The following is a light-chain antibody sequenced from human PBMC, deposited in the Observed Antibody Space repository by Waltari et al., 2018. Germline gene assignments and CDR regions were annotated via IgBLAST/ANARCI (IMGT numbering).Light chain of an antibody. CDR1: NLGSKS. CDR2: SDS. V-gene: IGLV3-21*01. Sequence: SYELTQPRSVSVSPGQTARITCGGDNLGSKSVPWYQQKPPQAPVLFIYSDSERPSGIPERFSGSNSGNTATLTISGVEAGDEADYYCQVWDSSSDHPVFGGGTRLAVL. J-gene: IGLJ2*01. CDR3: QVWDSSSDHPV.